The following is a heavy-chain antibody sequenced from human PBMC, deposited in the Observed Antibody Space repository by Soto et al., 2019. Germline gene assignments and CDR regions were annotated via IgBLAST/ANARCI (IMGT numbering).Heavy chain of an antibody. CDR1: GGSISRGGYY. V-gene: IGHV4-31*03. CDR3: ARDYIAAAAPIDY. Sequence: SETLSLTCTVSGGSISRGGYYWSWIRQHPGKGLEWIGYIYYSGSTYYNPSLKSRVTISVDTSKNQFSLKLSSVTAADTAVYYCARDYIAAAAPIDYWGQGTLVTVSS. CDR2: IYYSGST. D-gene: IGHD6-13*01. J-gene: IGHJ4*02.